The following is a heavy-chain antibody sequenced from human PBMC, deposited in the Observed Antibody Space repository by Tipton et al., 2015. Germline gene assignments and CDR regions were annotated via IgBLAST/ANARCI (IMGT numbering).Heavy chain of an antibody. Sequence: TLSLTCAVSGDSISSSNWWSWVRQSPGKGLEWIGEINDIGGPKYNPSVESRVTISVDTSKNQFSLTLNSVTAADTAVYYCARDLEHGTDVWGQGTTVTVS. D-gene: IGHD5-24*01. V-gene: IGHV4-4*02. CDR3: ARDLEHGTDV. J-gene: IGHJ6*02. CDR2: INDIGGP. CDR1: GDSISSSNW.